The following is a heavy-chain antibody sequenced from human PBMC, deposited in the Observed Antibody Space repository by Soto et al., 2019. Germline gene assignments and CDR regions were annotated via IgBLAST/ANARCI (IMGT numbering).Heavy chain of an antibody. Sequence: EVQLVESGGGLVKPGGSLRLSCAASGFTFSDVWMTWVRQGPGKGLEWIGRIKSKIDGGTTDYAAPVRGRFAVSRDDSKNTLYLQMNSLKTGDTGIYYCTTVMWAYDTSGSDYWGQGTLVTVSS. J-gene: IGHJ4*02. CDR2: IKSKIDGGTT. V-gene: IGHV3-15*01. CDR3: TTVMWAYDTSGSDY. CDR1: GFTFSDVW. D-gene: IGHD3-22*01.